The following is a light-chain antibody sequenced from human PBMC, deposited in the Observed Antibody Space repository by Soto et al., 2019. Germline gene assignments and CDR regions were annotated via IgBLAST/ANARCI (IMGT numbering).Light chain of an antibody. V-gene: IGKV3-20*01. J-gene: IGKJ4*01. Sequence: EIVLTQSPGTLSLSPGERATLSCRVSQTVGNNFLAWYQQKPGQAPRLLISGASGRATGIPDRFSGSGSGTDFSLTITRLEPDDFEVYYCQLYDNSPLTLGGGTKVDIK. CDR3: QLYDNSPLT. CDR2: GAS. CDR1: QTVGNNF.